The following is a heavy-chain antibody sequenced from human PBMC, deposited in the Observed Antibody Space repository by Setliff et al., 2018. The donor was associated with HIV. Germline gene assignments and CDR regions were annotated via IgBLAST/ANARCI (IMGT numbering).Heavy chain of an antibody. CDR2: IIPLFGTA. V-gene: IGHV1-69*13. D-gene: IGHD6-6*01. J-gene: IGHJ6*03. CDR3: SKVSEHRTSSGSFYYYMDV. Sequence: RASVKVSCKASGGTFNINAVTWVRQALGQGLEWVGAIIPLFGTANYAQKFQGRVTITADDSTSTVYMEVRSLRSADTAVYYCSKVSEHRTSSGSFYYYMDVWGEGTTVTVSS. CDR1: GGTFNINA.